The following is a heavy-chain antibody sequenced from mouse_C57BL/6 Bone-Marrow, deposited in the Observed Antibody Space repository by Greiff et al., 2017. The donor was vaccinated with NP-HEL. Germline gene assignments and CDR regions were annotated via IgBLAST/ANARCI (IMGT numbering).Heavy chain of an antibody. D-gene: IGHD2-5*01. CDR3: ARKYYSNYAMDY. CDR1: GFNIKDYY. Sequence: VQLQQSGAELVKPGASVKLSCTASGFNIKDYYMHWVKQRTEQGLEWIGRIDPEDGETKYVPKFQGKATITADTSSNTAYLQLSSLTSEDTAVYYCARKYYSNYAMDYWGQGTSVTVSS. J-gene: IGHJ4*01. V-gene: IGHV14-2*01. CDR2: IDPEDGET.